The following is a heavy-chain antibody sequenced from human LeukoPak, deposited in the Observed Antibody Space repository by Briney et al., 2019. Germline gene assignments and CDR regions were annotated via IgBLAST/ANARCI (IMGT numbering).Heavy chain of an antibody. CDR2: IGGSGEST. D-gene: IGHD6-13*01. CDR3: AKSRSSSSWYGAD. V-gene: IGHV3-23*01. CDR1: GFTFSVHP. Sequence: GGSLRLSCAAPGFTFSVHPMNWVRQAPGKGLEWVSSIGGSGESTFYADSMKGRFTISRDNSKNTLFLQMSSLRADDTAVYYCAKSRSSSSWYGADWGPGTLVTVSS. J-gene: IGHJ4*02.